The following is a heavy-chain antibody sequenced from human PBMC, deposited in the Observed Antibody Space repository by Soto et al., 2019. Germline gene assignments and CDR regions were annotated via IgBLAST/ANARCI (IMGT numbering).Heavy chain of an antibody. Sequence: QVQLQESGPGLVKPSGTLSLTCAVSGVSISSHDWWSWVRQPPGKGLEWIGESDQSGNTNYKSSLNSRVTRSVDKSKNQFSLKLISVTVADTAVYYCAIRASSRFYWGQGTLVMGSS. V-gene: IGHV4-4*02. CDR2: SDQSGNT. J-gene: IGHJ4*02. D-gene: IGHD6-13*01. CDR3: AIRASSRFY. CDR1: GVSISSHDW.